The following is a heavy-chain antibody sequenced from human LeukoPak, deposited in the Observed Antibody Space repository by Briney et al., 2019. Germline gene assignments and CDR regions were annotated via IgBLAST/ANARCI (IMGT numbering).Heavy chain of an antibody. CDR1: GYTFTGYY. V-gene: IGHV1-2*06. CDR2: INPNSGGT. D-gene: IGHD3-9*01. Sequence: VASVKVSCKASGYTFTGYYMHWVRQAPGQGLEWMGRINPNSGGTNYAQKFQGRVTMTRDTSISTAYMELSRLRSDDTAAYYCARFRYYDILTGFDYWGQGTLVTVSS. CDR3: ARFRYYDILTGFDY. J-gene: IGHJ4*02.